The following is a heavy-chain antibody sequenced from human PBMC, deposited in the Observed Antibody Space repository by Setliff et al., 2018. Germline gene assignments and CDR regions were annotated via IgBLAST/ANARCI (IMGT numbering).Heavy chain of an antibody. J-gene: IGHJ6*03. V-gene: IGHV4-59*01. CDR3: ARARGSYYMDV. CDR1: GGSISTYH. D-gene: IGHD3-10*01. Sequence: PSETLSLTCNVSGGSISTYHWSWIRQSPGKGLEWIGYVYYSGSATYNPSLKSRVTISVDTSKNQFSLKVRSVTAADTAVYYCARARGSYYMDVWGNGAAVTVS. CDR2: VYYSGSA.